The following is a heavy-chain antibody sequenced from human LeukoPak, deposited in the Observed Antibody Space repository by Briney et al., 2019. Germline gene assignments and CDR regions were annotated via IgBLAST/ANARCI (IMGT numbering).Heavy chain of an antibody. D-gene: IGHD3-16*01. CDR3: ARKQYSESSWVWGAFDL. CDR2: ISYDGGNK. J-gene: IGHJ3*01. V-gene: IGHV3-30*03. Sequence: GGSLRLSCAASGFTFRSHGMHWVRLAPGKGLEWVAFISYDGGNKYYADSVKGRFTISRDNSQNTVYLQMNSLRVEDTALYYCARKQYSESSWVWGAFDLWGQGTMVIVSS. CDR1: GFTFRSHG.